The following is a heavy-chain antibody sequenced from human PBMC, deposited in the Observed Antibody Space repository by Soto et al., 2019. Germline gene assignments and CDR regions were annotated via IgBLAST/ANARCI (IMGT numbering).Heavy chain of an antibody. CDR3: ARGDSSGYYYYYYGMDV. V-gene: IGHV3-74*01. J-gene: IGHJ6*02. Sequence: PGGSLRLSCAASGFTFSSYWMHWVRQAPGKGLVWVSRINSDGSSTSYADSVKGRFTISRDNAKNTLYLQMNSLRAEDTAVYYCARGDSSGYYYYYYGMDVWGQGTTVTVSS. CDR1: GFTFSSYW. D-gene: IGHD3-22*01. CDR2: INSDGSST.